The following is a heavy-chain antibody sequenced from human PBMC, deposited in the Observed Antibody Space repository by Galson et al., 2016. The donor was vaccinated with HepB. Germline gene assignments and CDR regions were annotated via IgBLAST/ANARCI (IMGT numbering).Heavy chain of an antibody. Sequence: LRLSCAGSGFTSSHYWMSWIRQPPGKGLEWIGEINHSGNINYSPSLKSRITISVDTSKNQFSLKLSSVTAADTAVYYCARGGIVVEISGARIDHYYFDYWGQGTLVTVSS. CDR1: GFTSSHYW. CDR2: INHSGNI. CDR3: ARGGIVVEISGARIDHYYFDY. J-gene: IGHJ4*02. D-gene: IGHD2-15*01. V-gene: IGHV4-34*01.